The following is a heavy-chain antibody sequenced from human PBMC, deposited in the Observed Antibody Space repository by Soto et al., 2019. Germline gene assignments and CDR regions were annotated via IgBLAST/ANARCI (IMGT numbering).Heavy chain of an antibody. CDR2: MYYDGST. Sequence: PSETLSLTCTVSRGSISSSNPYWGWIRQPPGKGLEWIGSMYYDGSTYYNPSLKSRVTISVDTSKNQFSLKLNSVTAADTAVYYCARQRIEWEGYDKRYFDWSHFDYWGQGILVTLSS. CDR1: RGSISSSNPY. D-gene: IGHD3-9*01. J-gene: IGHJ4*02. V-gene: IGHV4-39*01. CDR3: ARQRIEWEGYDKRYFDWSHFDY.